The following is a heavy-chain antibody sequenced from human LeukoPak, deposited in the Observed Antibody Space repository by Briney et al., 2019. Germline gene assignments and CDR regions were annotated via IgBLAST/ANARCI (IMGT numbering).Heavy chain of an antibody. Sequence: PSETLSLTCVVSGYSIRSGNYWGWIRQPPGKGLEGIGSIYHSGSTYSNRSLRVTISLDTSKNQFSLNLSVVTAADTAVYYCASDLPHDSGNPPYDAFDIWGQGTMVTVSS. J-gene: IGHJ3*02. CDR2: IYHSGST. CDR1: GYSIRSGNY. D-gene: IGHD1-26*01. V-gene: IGHV4-38-2*01. CDR3: ASDLPHDSGNPPYDAFDI.